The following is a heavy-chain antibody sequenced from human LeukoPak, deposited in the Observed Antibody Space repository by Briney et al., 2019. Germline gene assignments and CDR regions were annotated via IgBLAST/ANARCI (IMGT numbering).Heavy chain of an antibody. CDR2: INESGST. V-gene: IGHV4-34*01. J-gene: IGHJ5*02. D-gene: IGHD6-13*01. Sequence: PSETLSLTCVVYGGSLSGYYWSWIRQPPGKGLEWIGEINESGSTNYNPSLKSRVIISEDTSKNHFSLKLSSVTAADTAVYYCARGMGYSSSYPFDAWGQGTLVVVSS. CDR3: ARGMGYSSSYPFDA. CDR1: GGSLSGYY.